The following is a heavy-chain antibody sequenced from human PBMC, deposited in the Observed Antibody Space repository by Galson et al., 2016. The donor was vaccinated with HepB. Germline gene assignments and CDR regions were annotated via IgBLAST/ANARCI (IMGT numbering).Heavy chain of an antibody. V-gene: IGHV4-39*02. D-gene: IGHD3-3*01. Sequence: SETLSLTCTVSGGSIDSSFYFWGWVRQPPGKGPEWIGSIHYSGNTYYNPSLKSRVTLAMDTSKNHFSLKLSSVTAADTAVYYCATHIYADFWDGYYFPDFWGQGTVVTVSS. CDR3: ATHIYADFWDGYYFPDF. CDR1: GGSIDSSFYF. J-gene: IGHJ4*02. CDR2: IHYSGNT.